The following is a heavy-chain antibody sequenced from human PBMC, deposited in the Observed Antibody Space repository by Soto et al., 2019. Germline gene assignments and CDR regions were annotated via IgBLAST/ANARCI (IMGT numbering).Heavy chain of an antibody. V-gene: IGHV4-34*01. Sequence: QVQXQQWGAGLLKPSETLSLTCAVYGGSXXXHSXXXIRQSPGKGLEWIGDINHSGRVNYSPSLKSRVTISLDTSKNQFSLTLSAVAAAXTAMXYXXXRAYDTNGYYRFEPWGQGTLVTVSS. D-gene: IGHD3-22*01. CDR1: GGSXXXHS. CDR3: XXRAYDTNGYYRFEP. CDR2: INHSGRV. J-gene: IGHJ5*01.